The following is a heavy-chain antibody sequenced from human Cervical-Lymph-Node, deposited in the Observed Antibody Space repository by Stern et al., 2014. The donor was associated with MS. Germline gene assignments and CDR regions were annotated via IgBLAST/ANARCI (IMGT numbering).Heavy chain of an antibody. V-gene: IGHV1-69*01. CDR1: GGTFSSSD. CDR3: ALGGFGHYFEY. Sequence: VQLVQSGAEVQKPGSSVKVSCRASGGTFSSSDISWVRTAPGQGLEWMGGIIPIIGTANYAQKYQGRVTITADESTSTAYMELSSLRSEDTAIYYCALGGFGHYFEYWGQGTLVTVSS. CDR2: IIPIIGTA. D-gene: IGHD3-10*01. J-gene: IGHJ4*02.